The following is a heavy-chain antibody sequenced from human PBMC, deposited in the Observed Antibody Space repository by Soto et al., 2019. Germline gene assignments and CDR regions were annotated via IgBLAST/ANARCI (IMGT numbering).Heavy chain of an antibody. V-gene: IGHV3-23*01. J-gene: IGHJ3*02. CDR1: ELTFSNYA. CDR3: SKDQRFSAEYGGYWGRSDFDM. CDR2: ISGTGSRT. D-gene: IGHD4-17*01. Sequence: EVQLLESGGGLVQPGGSLRLSCAASELTFSNYAVSWVSQAPGKGLEWVSIISGTGSRTSYADTVKGRFAISRYNSKSSVYLQKNNPRAEDTAIYYCSKDQRFSAEYGGYWGRSDFDMWGQGTMVTVSS.